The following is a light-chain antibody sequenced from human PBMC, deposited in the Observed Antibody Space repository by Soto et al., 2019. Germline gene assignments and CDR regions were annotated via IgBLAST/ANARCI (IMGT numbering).Light chain of an antibody. CDR2: GAS. CDR3: QQYGSSPWT. V-gene: IGKV3-20*01. J-gene: IGKJ1*01. Sequence: EIVLTQSPGTLSLSPGERATLSCRASQTVTNSYIAWYHQKPGQAPRLLIYGASSRATGIPDRFSGSGSGTDVTLTISRLEPEDFAVYYCQQYGSSPWTFGQGTKVEIK. CDR1: QTVTNSY.